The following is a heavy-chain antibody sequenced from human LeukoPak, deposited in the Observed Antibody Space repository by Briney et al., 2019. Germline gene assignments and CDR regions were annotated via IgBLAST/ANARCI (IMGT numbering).Heavy chain of an antibody. Sequence: VKVSCKASGGTFSRFTISWVRQAPGQGFEWMGGITPIFGTANFAQKFQGRVSITADESTSTTFMELSSLRSEDTAVYYCAREWGLESSGYYYAYWGQGTLVTVSS. CDR1: GGTFSRFT. V-gene: IGHV1-69*13. CDR3: AREWGLESSGYYYAY. J-gene: IGHJ4*02. D-gene: IGHD3-22*01. CDR2: ITPIFGTA.